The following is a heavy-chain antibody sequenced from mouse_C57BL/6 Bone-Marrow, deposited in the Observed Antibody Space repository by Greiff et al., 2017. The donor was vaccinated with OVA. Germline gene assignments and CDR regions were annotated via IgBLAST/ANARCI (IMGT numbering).Heavy chain of an antibody. V-gene: IGHV1-26*01. Sequence: EVKLQQSGPELVKPGASVKISCKASGYTFTDYYMNWVKQSHGKSLEWIGDINPNNGGTSYNQKVKGKATLTVDKSSSTAYMELRSLTSEDSAVYYCARLFITTVVAGFDYWGQGTTLTVSS. J-gene: IGHJ2*01. CDR1: GYTFTDYY. CDR3: ARLFITTVVAGFDY. D-gene: IGHD1-1*01. CDR2: INPNNGGT.